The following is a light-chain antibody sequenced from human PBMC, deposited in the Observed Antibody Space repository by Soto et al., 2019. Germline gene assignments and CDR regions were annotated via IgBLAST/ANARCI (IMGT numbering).Light chain of an antibody. CDR3: CSYAGSYSYV. V-gene: IGLV2-11*01. J-gene: IGLJ1*01. CDR2: DVS. CDR1: SSDVGGYNY. Sequence: QSALTQPRSVYGSPGQSVTIFCTGTSSDVGGYNYVSWYQEQPGKAPKLMIYDVSKRPSGVPDRFSGSKSGNTASLTISGLQAEDEADYYCCSYAGSYSYVFGTGTKV.